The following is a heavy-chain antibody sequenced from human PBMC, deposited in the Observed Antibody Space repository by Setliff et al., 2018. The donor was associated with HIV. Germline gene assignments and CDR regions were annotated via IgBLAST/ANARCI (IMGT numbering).Heavy chain of an antibody. CDR2: IYFSGST. Sequence: SETLSLTCTVSGGSFSSVSYYWNWIRQPAGKGLEWIGRIYFSGSTNYNPSLKSRVTISVDTSKKQFSLKLSSVTAADTAVYYCARREGAGKFDYWGQGTLVTVSS. J-gene: IGHJ4*02. V-gene: IGHV4-61*02. CDR3: ARREGAGKFDY. CDR1: GGSFSSVSYY.